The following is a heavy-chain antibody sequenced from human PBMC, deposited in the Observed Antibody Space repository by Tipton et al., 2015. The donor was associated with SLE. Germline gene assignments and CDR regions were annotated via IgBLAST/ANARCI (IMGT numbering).Heavy chain of an antibody. CDR1: GGSISSHY. CDR3: ARGQSSSWYN. Sequence: TLSLTCTVSGGSISSHYWSWVRQPPGKGLEWIGYIYYSGSTNYNPSLKSRVTISVDTSKNQFSLKLSSVTAADTAVYYCARGQSSSWYNWGQGTLVTGSS. V-gene: IGHV4-59*11. D-gene: IGHD6-13*01. CDR2: IYYSGST. J-gene: IGHJ4*02.